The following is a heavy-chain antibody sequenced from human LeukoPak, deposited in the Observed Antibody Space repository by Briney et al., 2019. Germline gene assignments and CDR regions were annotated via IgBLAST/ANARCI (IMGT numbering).Heavy chain of an antibody. J-gene: IGHJ3*02. CDR2: ISYDGSNK. CDR3: ARDLEDSSPFGAFDM. Sequence: GGSLRLSCAASGFTFSSYAMRWVRQAPGKGLEWVAVISYDGSNKYYADSVKGRFTISRDNSKNTLYLQMNSLRAEDTAVYYCARDLEDSSPFGAFDMWGQGTMVTVSS. D-gene: IGHD3-22*01. V-gene: IGHV3-30-3*01. CDR1: GFTFSSYA.